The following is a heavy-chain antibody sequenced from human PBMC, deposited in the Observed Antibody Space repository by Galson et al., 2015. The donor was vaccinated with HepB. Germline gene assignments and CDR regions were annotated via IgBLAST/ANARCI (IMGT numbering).Heavy chain of an antibody. Sequence: SLRLSCAASGFTFSSYAMSWVRQAPGKGLEWVSAISGSGGSTYCADSVKGRFTISRDNSKNTLYLQMNSLRAEDTAVYYCAKDDRFSYYYDSSGLSSPNWGQGTLVTVSS. CDR3: AKDDRFSYYYDSSGLSSPN. J-gene: IGHJ4*02. V-gene: IGHV3-23*01. CDR1: GFTFSSYA. D-gene: IGHD3-22*01. CDR2: ISGSGGST.